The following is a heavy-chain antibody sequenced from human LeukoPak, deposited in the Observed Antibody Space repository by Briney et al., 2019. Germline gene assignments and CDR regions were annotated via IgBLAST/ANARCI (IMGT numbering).Heavy chain of an antibody. CDR1: GFTFSSYA. V-gene: IGHV3-64*04. Sequence: GGSLRLSCSASGFTFSSYAMHWVRQAPGKGLEYVSAISINGGSTYYADSVKGRFTISRDNSKNTLYLQMNSLRAEDTAVYYCARSESSARGSDYWGQGTLVTVSS. J-gene: IGHJ4*02. CDR2: ISINGGST. D-gene: IGHD6-25*01. CDR3: ARSESSARGSDY.